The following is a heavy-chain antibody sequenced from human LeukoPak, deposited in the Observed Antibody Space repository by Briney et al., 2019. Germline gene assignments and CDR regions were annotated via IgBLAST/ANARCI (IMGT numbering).Heavy chain of an antibody. J-gene: IGHJ5*02. CDR1: GGTFSSYA. V-gene: IGHV1-69*13. CDR2: IIPIFGTA. CDR3: ASSNGFAESYNWFDP. Sequence: WASVKVSCKASGGTFSSYAISWVRQAPGQGLEWMGGIIPIFGTANYAQKFQGRVTITADESTSTAYMELSSLRSEDTAVYYCASSNGFAESYNWFDPWGQGTLVTVSP. D-gene: IGHD3-10*01.